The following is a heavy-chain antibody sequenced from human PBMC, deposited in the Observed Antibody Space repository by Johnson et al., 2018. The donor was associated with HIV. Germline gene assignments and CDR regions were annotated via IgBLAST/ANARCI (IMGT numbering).Heavy chain of an antibody. D-gene: IGHD6-13*01. J-gene: IGHJ3*02. Sequence: QVQLVESGGGVVQPGGSLRLSCAASGFTFSSYGMHWVRQAPGKGLEWVAFIRYDGSNKYYADSVKGRFTISRDNSKNTLYLQMNSLRAEDTAVYYCARDEAAVRMVADDAFEIWGQGTMVTVSS. V-gene: IGHV3-30*02. CDR1: GFTFSSYG. CDR2: IRYDGSNK. CDR3: ARDEAAVRMVADDAFEI.